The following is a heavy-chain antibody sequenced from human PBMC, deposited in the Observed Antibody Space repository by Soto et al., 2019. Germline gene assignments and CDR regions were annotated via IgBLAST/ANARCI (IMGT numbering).Heavy chain of an antibody. CDR1: GGSISSGACY. D-gene: IGHD3-10*01. CDR3: ARDSPGDGYGMDV. Sequence: PSETLSLTCTVSGGSISSGACYWSGIRQPPGKGLEWIGYIYYSGSTYYNPSLKSRVTISVDTSKNQFSLKLSSVTAADTAVYYCARDSPGDGYGMDVWGQGTTVTVSS. V-gene: IGHV4-30-4*01. J-gene: IGHJ6*02. CDR2: IYYSGST.